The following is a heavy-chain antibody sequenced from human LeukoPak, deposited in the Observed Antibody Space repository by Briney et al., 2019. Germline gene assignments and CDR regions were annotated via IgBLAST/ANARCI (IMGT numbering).Heavy chain of an antibody. V-gene: IGHV1-2*02. CDR1: GYTFTGYY. CDR3: ASGYYDTSGQGYYFHY. CDR2: INPNSGGT. D-gene: IGHD3-22*01. J-gene: IGHJ4*02. Sequence: ASVKVSCKASGYTFTGYYMHWVRQAPGQGLEWMGWINPNSGGTNYAQKFQGRVTMTRDTSISTAYMELSRLRSDDTAVYYCASGYYDTSGQGYYFHYWGQGTLVTVSS.